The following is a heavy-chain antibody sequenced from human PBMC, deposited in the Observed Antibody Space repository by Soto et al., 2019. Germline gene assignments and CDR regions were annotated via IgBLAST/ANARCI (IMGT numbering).Heavy chain of an antibody. CDR2: IYYSEIT. D-gene: IGHD1-1*01. CDR1: GGSISSYY. CDR3: ARGVQSPRGSGRDV. V-gene: IGHV4-59*13. Sequence: SETLSLTCTVSGGSISSYYWSWIRQPPGKGLEWIGSIYYSEITNYKPSRKSRVTISVDTSKKQFSLKLSSVTSADTAVYYWARGVQSPRGSGRDVWGQGTPVTFSS. J-gene: IGHJ6*02.